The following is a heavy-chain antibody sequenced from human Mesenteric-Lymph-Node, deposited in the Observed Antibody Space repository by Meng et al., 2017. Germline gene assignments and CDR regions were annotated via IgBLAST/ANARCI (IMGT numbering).Heavy chain of an antibody. CDR2: ISSSGSTI. CDR3: ARDFYYYGSA. J-gene: IGHJ5*02. CDR1: GFTFSSYE. D-gene: IGHD3-10*01. V-gene: IGHV3-48*03. Sequence: GSRRLSGAASGFTFSSYEMNWVRQAPGKGLEWVSYISSSGSTIYYADSVKGRFTISRDNAKNSLYLQMNSLRAEDTAVYYCARDFYYYGSAWGQGTLVTVSS.